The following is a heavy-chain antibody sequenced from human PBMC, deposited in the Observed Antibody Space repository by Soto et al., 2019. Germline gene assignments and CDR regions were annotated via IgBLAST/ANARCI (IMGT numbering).Heavy chain of an antibody. CDR1: GYTLTELS. V-gene: IGHV1-24*01. J-gene: IGHJ4*02. D-gene: IGHD3-22*01. CDR2: FDPEDGET. CDR3: ARGNYDSSGYHAPFDY. Sequence: ASVKVSCKVSGYTLTELSMHWVRQAPGKGLEWMGGFDPEDGETIYAQKFQGRVTITEDKSTDTAYMELSSLRSEDTAVYYCARGNYDSSGYHAPFDYWGQGTLVTVSS.